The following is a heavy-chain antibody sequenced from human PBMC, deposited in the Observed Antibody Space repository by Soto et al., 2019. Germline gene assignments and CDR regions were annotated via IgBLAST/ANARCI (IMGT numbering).Heavy chain of an antibody. CDR3: AKKYCSGSFCYPTSFDY. V-gene: IGHV3-23*01. CDR2: ITGGGGGA. J-gene: IGHJ4*02. D-gene: IGHD2-15*01. Sequence: EVQLLEAGGGLVRPGGSLRLSCAASGFTFSSYSMFWVRQPPWKGLEWVSTITGGGGGASYADSVKGRFTVSRDNSKNTLVLHMDSLRAEDTAVYYCAKKYCSGSFCYPTSFDYRGQGTLVTVSS. CDR1: GFTFSSYS.